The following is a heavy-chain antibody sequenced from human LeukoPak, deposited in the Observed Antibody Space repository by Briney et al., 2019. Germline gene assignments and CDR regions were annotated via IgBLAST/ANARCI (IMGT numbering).Heavy chain of an antibody. CDR3: ARRLAAAARSGIYYYGLDV. Sequence: GGSLRLSCAASGFTFSSYSMNWVRQAPGKGLEWVSSISGSSSYIYYADSVKGRFTISRDNAKNSLYLQMNSLRAEDTAVYYCARRLAAAARSGIYYYGLDVRGQGTTVTVSS. D-gene: IGHD6-13*01. CDR2: ISGSSSYI. J-gene: IGHJ6*02. V-gene: IGHV3-21*01. CDR1: GFTFSSYS.